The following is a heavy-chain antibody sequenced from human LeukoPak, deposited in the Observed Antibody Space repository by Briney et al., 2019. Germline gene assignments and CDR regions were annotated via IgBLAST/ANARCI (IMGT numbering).Heavy chain of an antibody. CDR3: ARDRLDIVLMVYAWDYDY. CDR2: ISYDGSNK. V-gene: IGHV3-30-3*01. Sequence: PGGSLRLSCAASGFTFSSYAMHWVRQAPGKGLEWVAVISYDGSNKYYADSVKGRFTISRDNSKNTLYPQMNSLRAEDTAVYYCARDRLDIVLMVYAWDYDYWGQGTLVTVSS. J-gene: IGHJ4*02. CDR1: GFTFSSYA. D-gene: IGHD2-8*01.